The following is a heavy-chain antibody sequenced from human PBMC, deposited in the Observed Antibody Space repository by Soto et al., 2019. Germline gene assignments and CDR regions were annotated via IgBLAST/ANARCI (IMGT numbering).Heavy chain of an antibody. CDR3: ARERINCSSTSCYNYFDY. Sequence: ASVKVSCKASGYTFTSYGISWVRQAPGQGLEWMGWISAYNGNTNYAQKLQGRVTMTTDTSTSTAYMELRSLRSDDTAVYYCARERINCSSTSCYNYFDYWGQGTLVTVSS. J-gene: IGHJ4*02. D-gene: IGHD2-2*02. V-gene: IGHV1-18*01. CDR1: GYTFTSYG. CDR2: ISAYNGNT.